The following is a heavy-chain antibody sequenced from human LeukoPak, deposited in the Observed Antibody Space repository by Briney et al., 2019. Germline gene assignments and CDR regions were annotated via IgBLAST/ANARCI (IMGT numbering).Heavy chain of an antibody. CDR2: IYPGDSDT. CDR3: AREPDSSGYSFDY. CDR1: GYSFTSYW. Sequence: GESLKISCKGTGYSFTSYWIGWVRQMPGKGLEWMGIIYPGDSDTRYSPSFQGQVTISADKSISTAYLQWSSLKASDTAMYYCAREPDSSGYSFDYWGQGTLVTVSS. V-gene: IGHV5-51*01. J-gene: IGHJ4*02. D-gene: IGHD3-22*01.